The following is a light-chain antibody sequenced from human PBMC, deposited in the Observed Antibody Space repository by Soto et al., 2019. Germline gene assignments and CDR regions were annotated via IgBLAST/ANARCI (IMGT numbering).Light chain of an antibody. J-gene: IGKJ4*01. CDR1: QSLGGN. V-gene: IGKV3-15*01. CDR2: RAS. Sequence: EIVMTQSPATLAVSPGDTATLSCRASQSLGGNLAWYQQKPGQGPRLLIFRASSRATGVPARFSASGSGTEFTLTISSLQSEDSAVYYCQQYKNWLALTFGGGTKVDIK. CDR3: QQYKNWLALT.